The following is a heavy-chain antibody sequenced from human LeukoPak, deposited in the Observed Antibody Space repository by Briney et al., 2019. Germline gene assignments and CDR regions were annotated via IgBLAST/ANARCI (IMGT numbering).Heavy chain of an antibody. V-gene: IGHV4-59*01. J-gene: IGHJ5*02. CDR2: IYYTGST. CDR3: ARGWVVPAAIENWFDP. D-gene: IGHD2-2*01. Sequence: SETLSLTCGVSGGAITNYYWNWIRQAPGRGLERLGYIYYTGSTTYNPSVKSRITISLDTSKKQISLKLRSVTAADTAVYYCARGWVVPAAIENWFDPWGQGTLVTVSS. CDR1: GGAITNYY.